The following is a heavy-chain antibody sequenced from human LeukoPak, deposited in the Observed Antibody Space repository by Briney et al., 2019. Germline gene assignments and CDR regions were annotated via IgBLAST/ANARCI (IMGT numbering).Heavy chain of an antibody. Sequence: SETLSLTCTVSGGSISSYYWSWIRQPPGKGLEWIGYIYYSGSTNYNPSLKSRVTISVDTPKNQFSLKLSSVTAAETAVYYCARFGRYYYGMDVWGQGTTVTVSS. V-gene: IGHV4-59*08. CDR1: GGSISSYY. CDR3: ARFGRYYYGMDV. D-gene: IGHD3-10*01. J-gene: IGHJ6*02. CDR2: IYYSGST.